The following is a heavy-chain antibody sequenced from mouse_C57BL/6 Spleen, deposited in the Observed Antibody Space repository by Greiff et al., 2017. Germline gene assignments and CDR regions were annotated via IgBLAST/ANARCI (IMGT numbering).Heavy chain of an antibody. CDR3: ARARSSPGTRARDY. J-gene: IGHJ4*01. CDR1: GYTFTSYW. V-gene: IGHV1-72*01. CDR2: IDPNSGGT. D-gene: IGHD4-1*01. Sequence: QVQLQQPGAELVKPGASVKLSCKASGYTFTSYWMHWVKQRPGRGLEWIGRIDPNSGGTKYHEKFKSKATLTVDKPSSTAYMQLSSLTSEDSAVYDCARARSSPGTRARDYWGQGTSVTVSS.